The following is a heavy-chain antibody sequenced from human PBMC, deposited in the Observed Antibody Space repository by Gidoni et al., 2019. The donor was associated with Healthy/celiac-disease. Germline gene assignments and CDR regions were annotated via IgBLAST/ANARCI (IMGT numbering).Heavy chain of an antibody. CDR2: IIPILGIA. CDR3: ARVCGGDCYSPRGIYYFDY. Sequence: QVQLVQSGAEVKKPGSSVKVSCKASGGTFSSYAISWVRQAPGQGLEWMGGIIPILGIANYAQKFQGRVTITADKSTSTAYMELSSLRSEDTAVYYCARVCGGDCYSPRGIYYFDYWGQGTLVTVSS. CDR1: GGTFSSYA. J-gene: IGHJ4*02. D-gene: IGHD2-21*02. V-gene: IGHV1-69*10.